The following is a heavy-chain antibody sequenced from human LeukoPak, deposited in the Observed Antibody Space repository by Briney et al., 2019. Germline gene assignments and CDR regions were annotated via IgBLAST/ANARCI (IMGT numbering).Heavy chain of an antibody. CDR3: ARHCSSTSCYDTRYGMDV. CDR1: GYTFTSYG. J-gene: IGHJ6*02. V-gene: IGHV1-18*01. Sequence: ASVKVSCKASGYTFTSYGISWVRQAPGQGLEWMGWISAYNGNTNYAQKFQGRVTMTRNTSISTAYMELSSLRSEDTAVYYCARHCSSTSCYDTRYGMDVWGQGTTVTVSS. D-gene: IGHD2-2*01. CDR2: ISAYNGNT.